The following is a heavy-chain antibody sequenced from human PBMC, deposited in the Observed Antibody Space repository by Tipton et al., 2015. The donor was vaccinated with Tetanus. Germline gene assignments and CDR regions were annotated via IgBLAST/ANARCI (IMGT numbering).Heavy chain of an antibody. J-gene: IGHJ5*02. CDR2: IYYRGST. D-gene: IGHD7-27*01. CDR1: GDSISSSRFY. V-gene: IGHV4-39*01. Sequence: TLSLTCTVTGDSISSSRFYWGWVRLAPGKGLEWIGSIYYRGSTYHSPSLKSRVTMSVDTSKNQFSLKLTSVTATDTAVYYCARQLWGYRFDPWGQGTRVTVSS. CDR3: ARQLWGYRFDP.